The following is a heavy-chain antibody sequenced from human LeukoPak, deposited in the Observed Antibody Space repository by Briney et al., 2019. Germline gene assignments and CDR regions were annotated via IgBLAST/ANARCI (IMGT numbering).Heavy chain of an antibody. CDR1: GFTFSSYA. V-gene: IGHV3-23*01. D-gene: IGHD6-13*01. CDR2: ISGSGGST. Sequence: GGSLRLSCAASGFTFSSYAMSWVRQAPGKGLEWVSAISGSGGSTYYADSVKGRFTISRDNSKNTLYLQMNSLRAEDTAVYYCARDWQGAAAGTNYYYGMDVWGQGTTVTVSS. CDR3: ARDWQGAAAGTNYYYGMDV. J-gene: IGHJ6*02.